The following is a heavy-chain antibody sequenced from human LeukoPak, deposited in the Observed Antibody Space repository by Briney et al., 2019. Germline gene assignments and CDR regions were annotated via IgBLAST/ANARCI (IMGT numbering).Heavy chain of an antibody. J-gene: IGHJ6*02. Sequence: SETLSLTCTVSGGSISSYYWSWIRQPPGKGLEWIGYIYYSGSTNYNPSLKSRVTISVDTSKNQFSLKLSSVTAADTAVYCCARGPPGGYYYGMDVWGQGTTVTVSS. D-gene: IGHD2-15*01. CDR1: GGSISSYY. V-gene: IGHV4-59*01. CDR2: IYYSGST. CDR3: ARGPPGGYYYGMDV.